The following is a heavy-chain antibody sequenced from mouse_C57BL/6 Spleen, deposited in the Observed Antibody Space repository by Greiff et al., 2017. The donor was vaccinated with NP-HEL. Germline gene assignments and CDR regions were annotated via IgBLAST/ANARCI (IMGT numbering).Heavy chain of an antibody. CDR3: TRGWDLYYFDY. J-gene: IGHJ2*01. V-gene: IGHV1-15*01. Sequence: VQLVESGAELVRPGASVTLSCKASGYTFTDYEMHWVKQTPVHGLEWIGAIDPETGGTAYNQKFKGKAILTADKSSSTAYMELRSLTSEDSAVYYCTRGWDLYYFDYWGQGTTLTVSS. D-gene: IGHD4-1*01. CDR2: IDPETGGT. CDR1: GYTFTDYE.